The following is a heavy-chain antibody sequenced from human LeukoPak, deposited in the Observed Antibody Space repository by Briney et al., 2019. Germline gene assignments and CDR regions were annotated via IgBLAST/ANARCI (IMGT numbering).Heavy chain of an antibody. CDR1: GFTFSNYW. CDR2: IKQDGSEK. CDR3: VRETGIAAASYYYYFYMDV. D-gene: IGHD6-13*01. J-gene: IGHJ6*03. V-gene: IGHV3-7*01. Sequence: GGSLRLSCTASGFTFSNYWMRWVRQAPGKGLEWVANIKQDGSEKYYVDSVKGRFSSSRDNAKNSLYMQMISLRAEETAVYYCVRETGIAAASYYYYFYMDVWGKGTTVTISS.